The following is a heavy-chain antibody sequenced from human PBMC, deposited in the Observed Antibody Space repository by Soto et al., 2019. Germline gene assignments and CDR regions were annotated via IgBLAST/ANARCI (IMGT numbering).Heavy chain of an antibody. CDR1: GFTFSSYG. CDR2: ISYDGSEK. J-gene: IGHJ4*02. D-gene: IGHD4-17*01. CDR3: AKGAVTSSLYYFDY. V-gene: IGHV3-30*18. Sequence: QVQLVESGGGVVQPGRSLRLSCAASGFTFSSYGMHWVRQAPGKGLEWVAIISYDGSEKYYAGSVKGRFTISRDNSKNTLYLQMNSLRAEDTAVYDCAKGAVTSSLYYFDYWGQGTLVNVSS.